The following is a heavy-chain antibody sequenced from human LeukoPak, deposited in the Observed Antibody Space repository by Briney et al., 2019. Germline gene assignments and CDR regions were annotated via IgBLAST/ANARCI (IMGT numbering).Heavy chain of an antibody. CDR2: ISGSGGST. V-gene: IGHV3-23*01. D-gene: IGHD3-10*01. J-gene: IGHJ6*02. CDR3: ARGGYYYGSGSYWYYYGMDV. Sequence: GGSLRLSCAASGFTFSSYAMSWVRQAPGKGLEWVSAISGSGGSTYYADSVKGRFTISRDNSKNTLYLQMNSLRAEDTAVYCCARGGYYYGSGSYWYYYGMDVWGQGTTVTVSS. CDR1: GFTFSSYA.